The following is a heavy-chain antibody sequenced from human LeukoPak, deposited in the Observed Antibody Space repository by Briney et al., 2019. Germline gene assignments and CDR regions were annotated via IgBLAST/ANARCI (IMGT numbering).Heavy chain of an antibody. D-gene: IGHD1-1*01. J-gene: IGHJ4*02. Sequence: ASVTVSCKASGYTFTSYGISWVRQAPGQGLEWMGWISAYNGNTNYAQKLQGRVTMTTDTSTSTAYMELRSLRSDDTAVYYCARDVRTGTTKAFDYWGQGTLVTVSS. CDR2: ISAYNGNT. CDR3: ARDVRTGTTKAFDY. CDR1: GYTFTSYG. V-gene: IGHV1-18*01.